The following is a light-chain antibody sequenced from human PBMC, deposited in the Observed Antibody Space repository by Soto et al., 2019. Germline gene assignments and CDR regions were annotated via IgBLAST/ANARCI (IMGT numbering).Light chain of an antibody. Sequence: DILMTQSPSTLSASVGDGVTITCRASQNISVWLAWYQQRPGKAPKFLMYDASSLETGVPSRFSGSGSGTEFTLTIRSLQPDDSATYYCQQYDSSSPTFGQGTKLEIK. J-gene: IGKJ2*01. CDR2: DAS. CDR1: QNISVW. V-gene: IGKV1-5*01. CDR3: QQYDSSSPT.